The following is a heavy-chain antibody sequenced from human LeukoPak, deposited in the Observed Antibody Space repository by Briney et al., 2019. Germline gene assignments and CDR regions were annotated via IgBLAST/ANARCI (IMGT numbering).Heavy chain of an antibody. Sequence: GGSLRLSCAASGFTFSNYAMSWVRQAPGKGLEWVAGISGSDGRTYYADSVKGRFTISRDNSKNTLYLQMNSLRAEDTALYYCAREASLYNMDVWGQGTTVTVSS. CDR3: AREASLYNMDV. CDR1: GFTFSNYA. CDR2: ISGSDGRT. V-gene: IGHV3-23*01. J-gene: IGHJ6*02. D-gene: IGHD1-1*01.